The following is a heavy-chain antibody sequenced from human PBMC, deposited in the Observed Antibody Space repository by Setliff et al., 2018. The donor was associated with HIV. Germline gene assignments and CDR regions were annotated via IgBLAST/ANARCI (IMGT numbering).Heavy chain of an antibody. CDR3: ARDVERYSSHSGSGP. D-gene: IGHD6-19*01. J-gene: IGHJ5*02. CDR1: GGPFSSYS. V-gene: IGHV1-69*04. Sequence: SVKVSCKASGGPFSSYSITWVRQAPGQGLEWMGRIIPMFSIPNYSQRFQGRVTITADRSTNTVYMELSSLRSDDTAVYYCARDVERYSSHSGSGPWGQGTLGTVSS. CDR2: IIPMFSIP.